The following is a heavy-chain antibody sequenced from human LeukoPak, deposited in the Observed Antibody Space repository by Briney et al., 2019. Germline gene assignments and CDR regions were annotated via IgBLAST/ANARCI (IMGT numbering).Heavy chain of an antibody. CDR3: AKEALSSSWYHVYYYYYGMDV. CDR2: ISYDGSNK. J-gene: IGHJ6*02. Sequence: GRSLRLSCAASGFTFSSYGMHWVRQAPGKGLEWVAVISYDGSNKHYADSVKGRFTISRDNSKNTLYLQMNSLRAEDTAVYYCAKEALSSSWYHVYYYYYGMDVWGQGTTVTVSS. D-gene: IGHD6-13*01. V-gene: IGHV3-30*18. CDR1: GFTFSSYG.